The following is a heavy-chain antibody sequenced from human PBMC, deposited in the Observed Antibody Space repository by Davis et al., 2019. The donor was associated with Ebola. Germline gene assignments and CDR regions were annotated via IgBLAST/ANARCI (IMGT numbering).Heavy chain of an antibody. J-gene: IGHJ2*01. CDR3: ARTRYSSSWYLRDWYFDL. Sequence: GESLKISCKGSGYSFTSYWIGWVRQMPGKGLEWMGIIYPGDSDTRYSPSFQGQVTISADKSISTAYLQWSSLKASDTAMYYCARTRYSSSWYLRDWYFDLWGRGTLVTVSS. CDR2: IYPGDSDT. V-gene: IGHV5-51*01. CDR1: GYSFTSYW. D-gene: IGHD6-13*01.